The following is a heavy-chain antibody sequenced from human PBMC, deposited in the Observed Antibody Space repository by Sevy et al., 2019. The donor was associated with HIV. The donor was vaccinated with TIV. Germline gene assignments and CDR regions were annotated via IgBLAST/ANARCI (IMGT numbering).Heavy chain of an antibody. CDR2: MSYDGSNK. D-gene: IGHD6-13*01. V-gene: IGHV3-30-3*01. Sequence: GGSLRLSCAASGFTFSSYAWHWVRQAPGKGLEWVAIMSYDGSNKYYADSVKGRFTISRDNSKNTLSLQMNSLRAEDTAVYYCARVPSSWYGDYFDYWGQRTLVTVSS. CDR3: ARVPSSWYGDYFDY. J-gene: IGHJ4*02. CDR1: GFTFSSYA.